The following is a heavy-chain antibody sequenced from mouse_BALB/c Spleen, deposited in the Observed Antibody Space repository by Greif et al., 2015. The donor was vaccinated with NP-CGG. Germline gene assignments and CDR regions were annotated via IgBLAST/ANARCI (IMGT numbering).Heavy chain of an antibody. CDR3: TRLYYGYAVHYFDY. D-gene: IGHD2-2*01. Sequence: LQQSGSELVRPGASVKLSCKASGYTFTSYWMHWVKQRHGQGLEWIGNIYPGSGSTNYDEKFKSKGTLTVDTSSSTAYVHLSSLTSEDSAVYYCTRLYYGYAVHYFDYWGQGTTLTVSS. CDR2: IYPGSGST. V-gene: IGHV1S22*01. CDR1: GYTFTSYW. J-gene: IGHJ2*01.